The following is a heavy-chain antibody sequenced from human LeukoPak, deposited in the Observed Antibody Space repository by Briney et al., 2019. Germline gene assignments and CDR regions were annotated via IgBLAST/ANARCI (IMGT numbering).Heavy chain of an antibody. J-gene: IGHJ4*02. V-gene: IGHV1-2*02. CDR1: GYSFTAYY. CDR2: INPNSGDT. Sequence: GASVRVSCKASGYSFTAYYMHWVRQAPGQGLEWMGWINPNSGDTNYAQNFQGRVTMTRDTSISTAYMELSSLRSEDTAVYYCARERIYDSFFDYWGQGTLVTVSS. CDR3: ARERIYDSFFDY. D-gene: IGHD3-22*01.